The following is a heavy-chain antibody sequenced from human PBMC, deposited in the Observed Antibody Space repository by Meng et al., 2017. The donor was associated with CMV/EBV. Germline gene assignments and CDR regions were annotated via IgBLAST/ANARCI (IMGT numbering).Heavy chain of an antibody. V-gene: IGHV3-48*04. Sequence: GESLKISCAASGFTFSTYSMNWFRQAPGKGLEWVSYISSSSTTIYYADSVKGRFTISRDNAKYSLYLQMKNLRAQDTAVYYCSSTPQYYSDGIGYLVSGGNWGQGTLVTVSS. CDR3: SSTPQYYSDGIGYLVSGGN. CDR1: GFTFSTYS. J-gene: IGHJ4*02. D-gene: IGHD3-22*01. CDR2: ISSSSTTI.